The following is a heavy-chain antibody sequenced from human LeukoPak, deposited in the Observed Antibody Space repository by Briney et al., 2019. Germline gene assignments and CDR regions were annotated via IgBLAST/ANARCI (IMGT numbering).Heavy chain of an antibody. V-gene: IGHV4-34*01. CDR2: ISHSGNS. CDR3: ARGLNYSDTTGYYPAYMDV. CDR1: GGSFSGYY. J-gene: IGHJ6*03. D-gene: IGHD3-22*01. Sequence: SETLSLTCAVYGGSFSGYYWSWIRQPPGKGLEWIGEISHSGNSNYNPSLKSRVTISVDTSKNQLSLRLSSLTAADAALYYCARGLNYSDTTGYYPAYMDVWGRGTTVTVSS.